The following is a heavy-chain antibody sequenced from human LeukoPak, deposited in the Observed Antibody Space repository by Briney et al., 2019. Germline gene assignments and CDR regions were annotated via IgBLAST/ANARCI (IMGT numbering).Heavy chain of an antibody. V-gene: IGHV3-7*03. CDR2: IKQDGSEE. J-gene: IGHJ4*02. CDR3: ARVDTVSGILV. D-gene: IGHD5-18*01. Sequence: GGSLRLSCAASGFTFRTYWMSWVRQAPGKGLEWVANIKQDGSEEYYADSVKGRFTISKDNFENTVYLQMNSLRADDTAVYYCARVDTVSGILVWGQGTLVTVSS. CDR1: GFTFRTYW.